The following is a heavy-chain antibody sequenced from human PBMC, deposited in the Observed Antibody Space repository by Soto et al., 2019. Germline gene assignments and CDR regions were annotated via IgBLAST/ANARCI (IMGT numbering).Heavy chain of an antibody. V-gene: IGHV3-30*18. CDR2: ISYDGSNK. CDR1: GFTFSSYG. J-gene: IGHJ6*02. Sequence: GGSLRLSCAASGFTFSSYGMHWVRQAPGKGLEWVAVISYDGSNKYYADSVKGRFTISRDNSKNTLYLQMNSLRAEDTAVYYCAKDEHQGYYYGMDVWGQGTTVTVSS. CDR3: AKDEHQGYYYGMDV.